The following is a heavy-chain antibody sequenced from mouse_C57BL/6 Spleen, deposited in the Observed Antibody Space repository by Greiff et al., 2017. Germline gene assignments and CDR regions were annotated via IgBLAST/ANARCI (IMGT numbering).Heavy chain of an antibody. J-gene: IGHJ2*01. CDR2: INPNYGTT. V-gene: IGHV1-39*01. Sequence: VQLKQSGPELVKPGASVKISCKASGYSFTDYNMNWVKQSNGKSLEWIGVINPNYGTTSYNQKFKGKATLTVDQSSSTAYMQLNSLTSEDSAVYYCARSRFITTEGYFDYWGQGTTLTVSS. D-gene: IGHD1-1*01. CDR1: GYSFTDYN. CDR3: ARSRFITTEGYFDY.